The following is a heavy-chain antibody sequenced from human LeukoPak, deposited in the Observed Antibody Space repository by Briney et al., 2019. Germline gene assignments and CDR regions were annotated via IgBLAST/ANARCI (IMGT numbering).Heavy chain of an antibody. Sequence: GGSLRLSCAASGFTLGAFAMHWVRQAPGKGLEWVSLIDKDGRSTYYADSVKGRFTISRDNSKNSLYLQMNSLRTEDTALYYCGTWAFYHSLDVWGQGTTVTVSS. CDR1: GFTLGAFA. CDR3: GTWAFYHSLDV. CDR2: IDKDGRST. D-gene: IGHD1-26*01. V-gene: IGHV3-43*02. J-gene: IGHJ6*02.